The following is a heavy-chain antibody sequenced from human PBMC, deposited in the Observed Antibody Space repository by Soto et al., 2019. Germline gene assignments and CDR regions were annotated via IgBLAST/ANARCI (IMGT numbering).Heavy chain of an antibody. CDR2: ISYSGTI. CDR1: GASISSGDYY. CDR3: VRALGSRFMEWPRFDP. V-gene: IGHV4-30-4*01. J-gene: IGHJ5*02. Sequence: SETLSLTCIVSGASISSGDYYWSWVRQPPGKGLEWIGHISYSGTIDYSPSLKSRVTISLDTSKNQFSLNLNSVTAADTAVYYCVRALGSRFMEWPRFDPWGQGTLVTVSS. D-gene: IGHD3-3*01.